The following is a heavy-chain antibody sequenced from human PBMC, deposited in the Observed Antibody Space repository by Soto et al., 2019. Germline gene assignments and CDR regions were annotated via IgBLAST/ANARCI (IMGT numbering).Heavy chain of an antibody. CDR3: ARDGYYDFWSGYYSGSYYYGMDV. CDR2: INPNSGGT. V-gene: IGHV1-2*04. Sequence: ASVKVSCKASGYTFTGYYMHWVRQAPGQGLEWMGWINPNSGGTNYAQKFQGWVTMTRDTSISTAYMELSRLRSDDTAVYYCARDGYYDFWSGYYSGSYYYGMDVWGQGTTVTVSS. J-gene: IGHJ6*02. CDR1: GYTFTGYY. D-gene: IGHD3-3*01.